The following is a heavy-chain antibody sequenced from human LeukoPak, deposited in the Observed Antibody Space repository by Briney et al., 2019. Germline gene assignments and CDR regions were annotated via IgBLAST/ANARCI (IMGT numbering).Heavy chain of an antibody. D-gene: IGHD3-3*01. CDR3: ARLTLGFWSGYYKYYLDY. J-gene: IGHJ4*02. CDR1: GGSISSGSYY. V-gene: IGHV4-61*02. Sequence: SQTLSLTCTVSGGSISSGSYYWSWIRQPAGKGLEWIGRIYTSGSTNYNPSLKSRVTISVDTSKNQFSLKLSSVTAADTAVYYCARLTLGFWSGYYKYYLDYWGQGTLVTVSS. CDR2: IYTSGST.